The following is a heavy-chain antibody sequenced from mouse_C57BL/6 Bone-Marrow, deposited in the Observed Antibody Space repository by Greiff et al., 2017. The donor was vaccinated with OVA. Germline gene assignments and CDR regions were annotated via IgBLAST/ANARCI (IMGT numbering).Heavy chain of an antibody. D-gene: IGHD1-1*01. CDR3: ARNYYGRDYFDY. CDR1: GFNIKDYY. J-gene: IGHJ2*01. CDR2: IDPEDGET. V-gene: IGHV14-2*01. Sequence: DVKLVESGAELVKPGASVKLSCTASGFNIKDYYMHWVKQRTEQGLEWIGRIDPEDGETKYAPKFQGKATITADTSSNTAYLQLSSLTSEDTAVYYCARNYYGRDYFDYWGQGTTLTVSS.